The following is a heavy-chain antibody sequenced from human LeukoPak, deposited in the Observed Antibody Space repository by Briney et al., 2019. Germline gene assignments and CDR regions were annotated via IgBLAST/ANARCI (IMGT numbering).Heavy chain of an antibody. CDR3: ARGVRVVAATVFFDY. J-gene: IGHJ4*02. Sequence: SETLSLTCTVSDGSISIYYWSWIRQPPGKGLEWIGEINHSGSTNYNPSLKSRVTISVDTSKNQFSLKLSSVTAADTAVYYCARGVRVVAATVFFDYWGQGTLVTVSS. CDR1: DGSISIYY. D-gene: IGHD2-15*01. V-gene: IGHV4-34*01. CDR2: INHSGST.